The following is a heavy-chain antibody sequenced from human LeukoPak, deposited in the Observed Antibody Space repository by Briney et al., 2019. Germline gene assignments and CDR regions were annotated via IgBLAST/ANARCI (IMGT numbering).Heavy chain of an antibody. D-gene: IGHD6-13*01. Sequence: PGGSLRLSCVASQFTFSRYWMSWVRQAPGKGLEWVANIKQDGSEKYYVDSVKGRFTISRDNAKNSLYLQMNSLRAEDTAVYYCAREIGRAAGTHYWGQGTLVTVSS. V-gene: IGHV3-7*01. CDR3: AREIGRAAGTHY. J-gene: IGHJ4*02. CDR1: QFTFSRYW. CDR2: IKQDGSEK.